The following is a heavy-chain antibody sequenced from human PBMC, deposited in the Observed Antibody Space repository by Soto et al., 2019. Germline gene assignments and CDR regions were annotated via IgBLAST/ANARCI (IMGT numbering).Heavy chain of an antibody. CDR3: AREGAYSSRWFDP. J-gene: IGHJ5*02. Sequence: GSSVKVSCKASGYTFTGYYMHWVRQAPGQGLEWMGWINPNSGGTNYAQKFQGRVTMTRDTSISTAYMELSRLRSDDTAVYYCAREGAYSSRWFDPWGQGTLVTVSP. D-gene: IGHD6-13*01. CDR2: INPNSGGT. V-gene: IGHV1-2*02. CDR1: GYTFTGYY.